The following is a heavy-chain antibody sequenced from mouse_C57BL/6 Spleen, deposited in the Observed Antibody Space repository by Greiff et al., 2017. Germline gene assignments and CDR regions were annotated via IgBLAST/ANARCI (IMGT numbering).Heavy chain of an antibody. Sequence: EVNLVESGGGLVKPGGSLKLSCAASGFTFSDYGMHWVRQAPEKGLEWVAYISSGSSTIYYADTVKGRFTISRDNAKNTLFLQMTSLRSEDTAMYYCARGLLLAMDYWGQGTSVTVSS. CDR1: GFTFSDYG. V-gene: IGHV5-17*01. CDR2: ISSGSSTI. CDR3: ARGLLLAMDY. J-gene: IGHJ4*01. D-gene: IGHD2-3*01.